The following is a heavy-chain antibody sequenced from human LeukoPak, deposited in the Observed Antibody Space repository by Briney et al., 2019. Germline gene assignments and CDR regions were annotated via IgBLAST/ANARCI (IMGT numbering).Heavy chain of an antibody. CDR3: ARDRVAWYAVNWFDP. V-gene: IGHV3-21*01. D-gene: IGHD2-8*01. J-gene: IGHJ5*02. CDR2: ISSSSSYI. CDR1: GFTFSSYS. Sequence: GGSLRLSGAASGFTFSSYSMNWVRQAPGKALESISSISSSSSYIYYADSVKGRFTISRDNAKNSLYLQMNSLRAEDTAVYYCARDRVAWYAVNWFDPWGQGTLVTVSS.